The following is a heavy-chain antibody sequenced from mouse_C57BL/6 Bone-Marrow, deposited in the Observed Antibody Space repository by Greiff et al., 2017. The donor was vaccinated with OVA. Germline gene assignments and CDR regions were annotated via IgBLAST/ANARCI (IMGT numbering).Heavy chain of an antibody. J-gene: IGHJ3*01. D-gene: IGHD2-4*01. CDR3: ARSPYDYPLAY. V-gene: IGHV1-69*01. CDR1: GYTFTSYW. CDR2: IDPSDSYT. Sequence: QVQLQQPGAELVMPGASVKLSCKASGYTFTSYWMHWVKQRPGQGLEWIGEIDPSDSYTNYNQKFQGKSTLTVDKSSSTAYMQLSSLTSEDSAVYYCARSPYDYPLAYWGQGTLVTVSA.